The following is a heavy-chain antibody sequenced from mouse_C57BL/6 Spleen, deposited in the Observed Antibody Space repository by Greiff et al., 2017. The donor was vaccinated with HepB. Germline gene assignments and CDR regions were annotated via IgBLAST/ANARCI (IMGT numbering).Heavy chain of an antibody. CDR2: ISYDGSN. D-gene: IGHD2-2*01. Sequence: ESGPGLVKPSQSLSLTCSVTGYSITSGYYWNWIRQFPGNKLEWMGYISYDGSNNYNPSLKNRISITRDTSKNQFFLKLNSVTTEDTATYYCAREGLPLYAMDYWGQGTSVTVSS. V-gene: IGHV3-6*01. CDR1: GYSITSGYY. CDR3: AREGLPLYAMDY. J-gene: IGHJ4*01.